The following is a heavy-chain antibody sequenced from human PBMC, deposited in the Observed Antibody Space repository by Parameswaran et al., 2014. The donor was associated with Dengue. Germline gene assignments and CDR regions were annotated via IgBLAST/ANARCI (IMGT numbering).Heavy chain of an antibody. J-gene: IGHJ4*02. Sequence: RWIRQPPGKGLEWVSYISSSGSTIYYADSVKGRFTISRDNAKNSLYLQMNSLRAEDTAVYYCARAAYYDSSGYYYGLYWGQGTLVTVSS. V-gene: IGHV3-11*01. CDR2: ISSSGSTI. D-gene: IGHD3-22*01. CDR3: ARAAYYDSSGYYYGLY.